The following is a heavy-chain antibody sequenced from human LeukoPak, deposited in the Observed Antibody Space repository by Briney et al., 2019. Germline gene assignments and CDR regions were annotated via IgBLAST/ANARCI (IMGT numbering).Heavy chain of an antibody. J-gene: IGHJ1*01. CDR3: AKDIVVVPAAEGYFQH. CDR1: GFTFSSYG. Sequence: GGSLRLSCAASGFTFSSYGMHWVRQAPGKGLEWVAVISYDGSNKYYADSVKGRFTISRDNSKNTLYLQMNSLRAEDTAVYYCAKDIVVVPAAEGYFQHWGQGTLVTVSS. CDR2: ISYDGSNK. D-gene: IGHD2-2*01. V-gene: IGHV3-30*18.